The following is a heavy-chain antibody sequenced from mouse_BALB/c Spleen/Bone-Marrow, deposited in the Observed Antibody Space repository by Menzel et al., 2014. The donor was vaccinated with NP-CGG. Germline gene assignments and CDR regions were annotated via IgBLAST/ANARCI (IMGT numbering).Heavy chain of an antibody. CDR2: IYPGDGDT. D-gene: IGHD2-1*01. V-gene: IGHV1-80*01. CDR1: GYEFSSYW. J-gene: IGHJ4*01. Sequence: QVQLKESGAELVRPGSSVKISCKASGYEFSSYWMNWVKQRPGQGLAWIGQIYPGDGDTNYNGKFKGKATLTADKSSSTAYMQVSSLTSEDSAVYFCARVYYGNLDYWGQGTSVTVSS. CDR3: ARVYYGNLDY.